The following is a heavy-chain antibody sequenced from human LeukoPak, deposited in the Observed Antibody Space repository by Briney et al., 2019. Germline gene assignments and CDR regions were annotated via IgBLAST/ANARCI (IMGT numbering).Heavy chain of an antibody. V-gene: IGHV3-30-3*01. CDR2: ISYDGSIN. Sequence: PGGSLRLSCVGSGFTFNSYAVHWVRQAPGKGLEWVAVISYDGSINFYAASVKGRFTISRDNSKNTLYLQMNNLRAEDTALYFCARDRRYCGGGSCYFDYFFDYWGQGTLVTVSS. CDR1: GFTFNSYA. D-gene: IGHD2-15*01. CDR3: ARDRRYCGGGSCYFDYFFDY. J-gene: IGHJ4*02.